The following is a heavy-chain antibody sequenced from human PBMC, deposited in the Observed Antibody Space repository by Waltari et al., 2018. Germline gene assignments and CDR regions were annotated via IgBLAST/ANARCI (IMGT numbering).Heavy chain of an antibody. Sequence: QVQLQQWGAGLLKPSETLSLTCAVYIGSFSGYYWNWIRQPPGKGLEWIGEINHSGSTNFNSSLKSRVTISIDTSKNQFSLNLTSVTAADTAVYYCARGSYYGSGSSPYYYYGMDVWGQGTTVTVSS. CDR2: INHSGST. V-gene: IGHV4-34*01. D-gene: IGHD3-10*01. CDR3: ARGSYYGSGSSPYYYYGMDV. J-gene: IGHJ6*02. CDR1: IGSFSGYY.